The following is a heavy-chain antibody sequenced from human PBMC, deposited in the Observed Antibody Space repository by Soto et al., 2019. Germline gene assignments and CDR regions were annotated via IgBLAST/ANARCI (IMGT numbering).Heavy chain of an antibody. D-gene: IGHD6-13*01. V-gene: IGHV3-33*03. CDR3: ATEPVESIWRIGSWGIDN. CDR2: VWYDGRQK. CDR1: GFTFTNYV. Sequence: QVHLVESGGGVVQPGRSLRLSCATSGFTFTNYVMHWVRQTPGKGLEWVANVWYDGRQKCYADLAKGRFTISRDNSENTVSIQMNSLRVEDTAVYYCATEPVESIWRIGSWGIDNWGQGTLVTVSS. J-gene: IGHJ4*02.